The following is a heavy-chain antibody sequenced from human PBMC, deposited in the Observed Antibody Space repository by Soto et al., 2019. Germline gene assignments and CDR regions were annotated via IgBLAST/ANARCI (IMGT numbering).Heavy chain of an antibody. V-gene: IGHV1-46*01. CDR2: VNPSGGHT. CDR1: GDTFTDYY. CDR3: ARGGHVVVVTAALDY. J-gene: IGHJ4*02. D-gene: IGHD2-21*02. Sequence: QVQLMQSGAEVKKPGASVKVSCKASGDTFTDYYIHWVRQAPGQGLEWMGTVNPSGGHTTYAQHFLGRVTMTSDTSTSTLYMELTSLTSDDTAIYYCARGGHVVVVTAALDYWGQGTQVTVSS.